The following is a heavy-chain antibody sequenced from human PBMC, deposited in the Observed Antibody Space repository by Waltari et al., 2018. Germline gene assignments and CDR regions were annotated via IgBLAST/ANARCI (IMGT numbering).Heavy chain of an antibody. CDR2: ISGSADAS. CDR3: AKPAGYAYGYGAFHM. J-gene: IGHJ3*02. V-gene: IGHV3-23*01. Sequence: EVYLLESGGALVQPGQSLRLPCSASRFTFRDYAMPWVRQAPGKGLEWVSTISGSADASYYADSVKGHFAISRDNSKNTLYLQMNSLRVEDTAKYYCAKPAGYAYGYGAFHMWGQGTTVTVSS. D-gene: IGHD5-18*01. CDR1: RFTFRDYA.